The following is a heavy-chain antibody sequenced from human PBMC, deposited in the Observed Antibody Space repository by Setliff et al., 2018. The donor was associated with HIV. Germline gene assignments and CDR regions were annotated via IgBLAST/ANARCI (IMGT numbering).Heavy chain of an antibody. CDR2: IYPGDSQT. Sequence: GESLKISCVASGYSFTNKWIGWVRQTPGKGLEWMGIIYPGDSQTKYNPSFQGQVTISVDKSRRTAYLQWSSLEASDTAMYYCASPGYCTSPDCMNVFNFWGHGTMVTVSS. CDR1: GYSFTNKW. V-gene: IGHV5-51*01. CDR3: ASPGYCTSPDCMNVFNF. D-gene: IGHD2-8*01. J-gene: IGHJ3*01.